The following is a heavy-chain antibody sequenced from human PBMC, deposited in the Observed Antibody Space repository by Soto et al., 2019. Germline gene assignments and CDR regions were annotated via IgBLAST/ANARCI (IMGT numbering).Heavy chain of an antibody. Sequence: QVQLQQWGAGLLKPSETLSLTCAVSGESFSDYFWSWIRQPQGKGLEWIGEIDQTGRTNYNPSLKSRVIMSVDTSKNQFSLNLSSVTAADTAMYYCARGVCSGRDYGLDVWGQGTTVTV. J-gene: IGHJ6*02. V-gene: IGHV4-34*01. CDR2: IDQTGRT. D-gene: IGHD3-10*02. CDR1: GESFSDYF. CDR3: ARGVCSGRDYGLDV.